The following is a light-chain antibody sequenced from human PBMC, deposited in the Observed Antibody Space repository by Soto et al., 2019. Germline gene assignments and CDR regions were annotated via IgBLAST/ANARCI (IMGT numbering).Light chain of an antibody. V-gene: IGLV2-14*01. J-gene: IGLJ3*02. Sequence: QSVLTQPASVSGSPGQTITISCTGTSSDVGGYNYVSWYQQHPGKAPKVMIYEVRNRPSGVSNRFSGSKSGNTASLTISGLQAEDEADYYCTSYASSSTGVFGGGTKLTVL. CDR1: SSDVGGYNY. CDR3: TSYASSSTGV. CDR2: EVR.